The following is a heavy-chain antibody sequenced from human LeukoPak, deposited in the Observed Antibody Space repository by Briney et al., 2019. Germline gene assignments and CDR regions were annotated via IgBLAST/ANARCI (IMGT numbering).Heavy chain of an antibody. D-gene: IGHD6-19*01. J-gene: IGHJ4*02. CDR2: IKSKTDGGTT. V-gene: IGHV3-15*01. CDR1: GFTFINAW. Sequence: GGSLRLSCAASGFTFINAWMSWVRQAPGKGLEWVGRIKSKTDGGTTDYAAPVKGRFTISRDDSKNTLYLQMNSLKTEDTAVYYCTTGYSSGWYFSDYWGQGTLVTVSS. CDR3: TTGYSSGWYFSDY.